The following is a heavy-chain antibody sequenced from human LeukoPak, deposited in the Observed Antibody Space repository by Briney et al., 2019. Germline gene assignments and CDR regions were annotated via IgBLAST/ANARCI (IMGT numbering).Heavy chain of an antibody. D-gene: IGHD5-12*01. CDR1: GFTFSSYA. J-gene: IGHJ4*02. CDR3: AREDIVATPYYFDY. CDR2: ISYDGSNK. Sequence: GGSLRLSCAASGFTFSSYAMHWVRQAPGKGLEWVAVISYDGSNKYYADSVKGRFTISRDNSKNTLYLQMNSLRAEDTAVYYCAREDIVATPYYFDYWGQGTLVTVSS. V-gene: IGHV3-30*04.